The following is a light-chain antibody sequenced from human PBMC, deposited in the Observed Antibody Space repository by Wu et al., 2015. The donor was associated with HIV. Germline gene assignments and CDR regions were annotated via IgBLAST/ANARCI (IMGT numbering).Light chain of an antibody. CDR1: QSVTNNY. Sequence: EIVLTQSPGTLSLSPGEGATLSCRASQSVTNNYLAWYQQTPGQAPRLLIYAASTRATGIPDRFSGSGSGTDFTLTISWLETEDFAVYYCQQFGGSPWTFGQGTKVEI. CDR2: AAS. J-gene: IGKJ1*01. CDR3: QQFGGSPWT. V-gene: IGKV3-20*01.